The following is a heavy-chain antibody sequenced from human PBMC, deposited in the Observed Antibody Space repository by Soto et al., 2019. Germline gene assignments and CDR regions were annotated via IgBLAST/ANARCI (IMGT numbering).Heavy chain of an antibody. Sequence: VASVKVSCKASGGTFSSYAISWVRQAPGQGLEWMGGIIPIFGTANYAQKFQGRVTITADESTSTAYMELSSLRSEDTAVYYCARDKLGYYDSSGYFNDAFDIWG. J-gene: IGHJ3*02. CDR2: IIPIFGTA. V-gene: IGHV1-69*13. CDR3: ARDKLGYYDSSGYFNDAFDI. CDR1: GGTFSSYA. D-gene: IGHD3-22*01.